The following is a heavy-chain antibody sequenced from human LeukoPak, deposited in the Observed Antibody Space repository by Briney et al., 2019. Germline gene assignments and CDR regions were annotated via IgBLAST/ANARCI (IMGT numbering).Heavy chain of an antibody. CDR2: IYYSGST. D-gene: IGHD3-10*01. J-gene: IGHJ4*02. CDR1: GVSVSSRN. Sequence: TSETLSLICTVSGVSVSSRNWSWIRQPPGKGLEWIGYIYYSGSTNYNPPLKSRVTISVDTFKNQVSLKLTSVTAADTAVYYCARDLGSGEYDYWGQGTLVTVSS. CDR3: ARDLGSGEYDY. V-gene: IGHV4-59*02.